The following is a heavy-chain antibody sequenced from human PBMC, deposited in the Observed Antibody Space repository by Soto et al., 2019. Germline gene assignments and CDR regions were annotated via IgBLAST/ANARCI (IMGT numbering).Heavy chain of an antibody. V-gene: IGHV1-18*01. J-gene: IGHJ6*02. Sequence: ASVKVSCKASGYTFTNFGISWVRQAPGQGLEWMGWISGYNGNTKYAEKFQGRVTMTTDTSTSTAHMELRSLGSDDTAVYYCAREGQAPYYYYGMDVWGQGTAVTVSS. CDR2: ISGYNGNT. CDR1: GYTFTNFG. CDR3: AREGQAPYYYYGMDV.